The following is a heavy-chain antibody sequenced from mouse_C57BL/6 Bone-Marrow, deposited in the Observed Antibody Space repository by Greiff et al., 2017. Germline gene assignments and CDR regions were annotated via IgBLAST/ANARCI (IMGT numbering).Heavy chain of an antibody. CDR2: IDPENGDT. V-gene: IGHV14-4*01. CDR3: TTGGYCDV. J-gene: IGHJ1*03. Sequence: EVQGVESGAELVRPGASVKLSCTASGFNIKDDYMHWVKQRPEQGLEWIGWIDPENGDTEYASKFQGKATITADTSSNTAYLQLSSLTSEDTAVYYCTTGGYCDVWGTGTTVTVSS. CDR1: GFNIKDDY.